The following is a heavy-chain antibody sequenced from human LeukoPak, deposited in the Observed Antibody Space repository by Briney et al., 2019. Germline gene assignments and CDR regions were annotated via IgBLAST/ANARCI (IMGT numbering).Heavy chain of an antibody. CDR3: ARGLAAAGDSTYFDY. CDR2: INHSGST. J-gene: IGHJ4*02. D-gene: IGHD6-13*01. Sequence: PSETLSLTCAVYGGSFSGYYWSWIRQPPGQGLEWIVEINHSGSTNYNPSLKSRVTISVDTSKNQFSLKLSSVTAADTAVYYCARGLAAAGDSTYFDYWGQGTLVTVSS. CDR1: GGSFSGYY. V-gene: IGHV4-34*01.